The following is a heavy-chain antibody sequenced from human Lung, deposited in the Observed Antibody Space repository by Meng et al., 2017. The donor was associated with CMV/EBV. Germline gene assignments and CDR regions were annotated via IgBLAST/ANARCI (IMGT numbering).Heavy chain of an antibody. D-gene: IGHD3-10*01. CDR1: GGSFSGYY. J-gene: IGHJ5*02. CDR2: INHNGST. V-gene: IGHV4-34*01. Sequence: QVQLQQWGGGLVKPSEXLSLTCAVYGGSFSGYYWSWDRQPPGKGLEWIGEINHNGSTNYNPSLKSRVTISVDTSKNQFCLKLSSVTAADTAVYYCARERGAGSTQRGWFDPWGQGTLVTVSS. CDR3: ARERGAGSTQRGWFDP.